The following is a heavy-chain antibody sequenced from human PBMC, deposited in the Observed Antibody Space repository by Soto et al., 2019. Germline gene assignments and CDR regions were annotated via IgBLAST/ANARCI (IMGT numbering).Heavy chain of an antibody. CDR2: IYYSGST. CDR1: GGSISSGDYY. CDR3: ARDFLPYEYYGMDV. V-gene: IGHV4-30-4*01. J-gene: IGHJ6*02. Sequence: TLSLTCTVSGGSISSGDYYWSWIRQPPGKGLEWIGYIYYSGSTYYNPSLKSRVTISVDTSKNQFSLKLSSVTAADTAVYYCARDFLPYEYYGMDVWGQGTTVTVSS. D-gene: IGHD2-8*01.